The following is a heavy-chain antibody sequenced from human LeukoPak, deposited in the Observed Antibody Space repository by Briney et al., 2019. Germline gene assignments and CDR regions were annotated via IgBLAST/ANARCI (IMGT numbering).Heavy chain of an antibody. CDR3: TRDTTLVRPIDY. V-gene: IGHV3-49*03. CDR2: IRSKAYGGTT. J-gene: IGHJ4*02. CDR1: GFTFGDYT. Sequence: QSGGSLRLSCTGSGFTFGDYTMTWFRQAPGKGLEWVGFIRSKAYGGTTEYAASVKGRFTISRDDSKSIAFLQMNSLKIEDTAAYYCTRDTTLVRPIDYWGQGTLVTVS. D-gene: IGHD4-23*01.